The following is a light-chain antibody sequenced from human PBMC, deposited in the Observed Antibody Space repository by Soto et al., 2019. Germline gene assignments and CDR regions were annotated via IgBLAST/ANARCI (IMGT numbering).Light chain of an antibody. J-gene: IGKJ1*01. CDR1: QSVWSSL. V-gene: IGKV3-20*01. Sequence: ETVLTQSPGTLSLSPGERATLSCRASQSVWSSLLAWYQHKPGQTPRLLIYGASSRATGISDRFSGSGSGTDVTLTSSRLEPEDFGVYYCQQYGRPWTFGQGTKVEIK. CDR2: GAS. CDR3: QQYGRPWT.